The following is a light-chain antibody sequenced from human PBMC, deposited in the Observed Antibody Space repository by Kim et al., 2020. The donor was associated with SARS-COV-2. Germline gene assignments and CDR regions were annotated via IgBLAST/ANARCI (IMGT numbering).Light chain of an antibody. V-gene: IGKV3-20*01. CDR1: QSVTSNY. CDR3: NQYASAPRT. CDR2: GAS. Sequence: SPGERATLSCRASQSVTSNYLAWYQQKPGQAPRLLIYGASSRATGIPDRFSGSGSGTDFTLIIWRLEPEDFAVYYCNQYASAPRTFGQGTKVDIK. J-gene: IGKJ1*01.